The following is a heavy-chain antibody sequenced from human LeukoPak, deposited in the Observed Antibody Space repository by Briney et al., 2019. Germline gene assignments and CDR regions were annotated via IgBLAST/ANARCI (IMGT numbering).Heavy chain of an antibody. CDR1: GGSISSSSYY. V-gene: IGHV4-39*07. D-gene: IGHD1-7*01. Sequence: SETLSLTCTVSGGSISSSSYYWGWIRQPPGKGLEWIGSIYHSGSTYYNPSLKSRVTISVDTSKNQFSLKLSSVTAADTAVFYCARDLSLYSWNYLDAFDIWGQGTMVTVSS. CDR2: IYHSGST. CDR3: ARDLSLYSWNYLDAFDI. J-gene: IGHJ3*02.